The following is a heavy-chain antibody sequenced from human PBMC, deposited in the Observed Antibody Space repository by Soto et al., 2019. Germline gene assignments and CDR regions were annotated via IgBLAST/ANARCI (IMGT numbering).Heavy chain of an antibody. J-gene: IGHJ4*02. CDR3: ARGRITIFGVVRPYYFDY. CDR1: GGSISSYY. CDR2: IYYSGST. V-gene: IGHV4-59*01. Sequence: SETLSLTCTVSGGSISSYYWSWIRQPPGKGPEWIGYIYYSGSTNYNPSLKSRVTISVDTSKNQFSLKLSSVTAADTAVYYCARGRITIFGVVRPYYFDYWGQGTLVTVSS. D-gene: IGHD3-3*01.